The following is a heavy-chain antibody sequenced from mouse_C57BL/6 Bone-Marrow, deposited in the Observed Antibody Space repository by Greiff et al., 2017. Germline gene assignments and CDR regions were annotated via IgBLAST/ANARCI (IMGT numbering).Heavy chain of an antibody. J-gene: IGHJ1*03. CDR2: IYPRSGNT. CDR3: ARSGLWLRRDWYFDV. D-gene: IGHD2-2*01. V-gene: IGHV1-81*01. CDR1: GYTFTSYG. Sequence: VQLQETGAELARPGASVKLSCKASGYTFTSYGISWVKQRTGQGLEWIGEIYPRSGNTYYNEKFKGKATLTADKSSSTAYMELRSLISEDSAVYFCARSGLWLRRDWYFDVWGTGTTVTVSS.